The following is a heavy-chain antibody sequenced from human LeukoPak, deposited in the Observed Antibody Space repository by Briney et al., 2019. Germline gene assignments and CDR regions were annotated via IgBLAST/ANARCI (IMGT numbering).Heavy chain of an antibody. CDR1: GGSIGSSSYY. CDR3: ARSYYYDSSDLRRAFDI. V-gene: IGHV4-39*02. D-gene: IGHD3-22*01. CDR2: IYYSGST. Sequence: SETLSLTCTVSGGSIGSSSYYWGWIRQPPGTGLEWIGSIYYSGSTYYNPSLNSRVTISVDTSKNHFSLKLSSVTAADTAVYYCARSYYYDSSDLRRAFDIWGQGTMVTVSS. J-gene: IGHJ3*02.